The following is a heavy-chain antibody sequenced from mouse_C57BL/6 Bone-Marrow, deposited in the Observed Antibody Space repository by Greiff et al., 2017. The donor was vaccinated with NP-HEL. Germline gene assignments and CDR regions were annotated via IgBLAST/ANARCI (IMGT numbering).Heavy chain of an antibody. V-gene: IGHV14-4*01. CDR1: GFNIKDDY. CDR2: IDPENGDT. D-gene: IGHD1-1*01. CDR3: TQDYYGSSSLAY. J-gene: IGHJ3*01. Sequence: VQLQQSGAELVRPGASVKLSCTASGFNIKDDYMHWVKQRPEQGLEWIGWIDPENGDTEYASKFQGKATITADTSSNTAYLQLCSLTSEDTAVYYCTQDYYGSSSLAYWGQGTLVTVSA.